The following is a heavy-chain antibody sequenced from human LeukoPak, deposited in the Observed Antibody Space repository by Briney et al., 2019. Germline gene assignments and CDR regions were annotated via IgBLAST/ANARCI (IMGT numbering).Heavy chain of an antibody. D-gene: IGHD5-18*01. CDR3: ARFREDSALVANY. CDR2: MYYSGSM. CDR1: GGSISSRSCH. Sequence: SETLSLTCTVSGGSISSRSCHWGWTRQPPGKGLEWIGSMYYSGSMYYNPSLKSRVTISLDTSKNQFSLKLTSVTAADTAVYYCARFREDSALVANYWGQGTLVTVSS. J-gene: IGHJ4*02. V-gene: IGHV4-39*07.